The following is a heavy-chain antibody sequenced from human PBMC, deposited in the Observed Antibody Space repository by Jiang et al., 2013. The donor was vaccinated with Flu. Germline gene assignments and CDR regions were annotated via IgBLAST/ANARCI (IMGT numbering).Heavy chain of an antibody. J-gene: IGHJ4*02. CDR3: ARQSRKGSMIRGMSDY. D-gene: IGHD3-10*01. Sequence: GSGLVKPSETLSLTCTVSGGSISSSSYYWGWIRQPPGKGLEWIGSIYYSGSTYSNPSLKSRITISVDTSKSQFSLELSSVTAADTAVYYCARQSRKGSMIRGMSDYWGQGTLVTVSS. V-gene: IGHV4-39*01. CDR2: IYYSGST. CDR1: GGSISSSSYY.